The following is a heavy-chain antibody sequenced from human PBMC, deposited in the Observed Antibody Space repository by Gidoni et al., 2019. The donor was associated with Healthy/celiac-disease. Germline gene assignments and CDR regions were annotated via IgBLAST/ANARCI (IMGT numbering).Heavy chain of an antibody. CDR2: INHSGST. Sequence: QVQLQQWGAGLLKPSETLSLTCAVYGGSFSGYYWSWIRQPPGKGLEWIGEINHSGSTNYNPSLKSRVTRLVDTSKNQFSLKLRSVTAADTAVYYCARGFCSGGSCYRGSLSWFDPWGQGTLVTVSS. J-gene: IGHJ5*02. CDR3: ARGFCSGGSCYRGSLSWFDP. D-gene: IGHD2-15*01. V-gene: IGHV4-34*01. CDR1: GGSFSGYY.